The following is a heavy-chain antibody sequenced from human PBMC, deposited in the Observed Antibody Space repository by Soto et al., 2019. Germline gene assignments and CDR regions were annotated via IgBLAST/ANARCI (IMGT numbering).Heavy chain of an antibody. J-gene: IGHJ5*02. D-gene: IGHD6-19*01. CDR1: GYTFISYG. CDR2: ISAYNGNT. Sequence: ASVKVSCKGSGYTFISYGITWVRQAPGQGLEWMGWISAYNGNTNYAQNLQGRVTMTTDTSTSTAYMELGSLRSDDTAVYYCGRAVGYSRGSRGWLDPWGQGTLVTVSS. CDR3: GRAVGYSRGSRGWLDP. V-gene: IGHV1-18*01.